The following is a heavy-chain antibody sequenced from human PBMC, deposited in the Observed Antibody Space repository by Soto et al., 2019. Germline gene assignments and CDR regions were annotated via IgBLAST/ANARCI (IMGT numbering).Heavy chain of an antibody. Sequence: QITLKESGPTLVKPIQTLTLTCTYSGFSLRTTGVGVGWIRQPPGKALEWLGIIYWDDDKRYSPSLKSRLTLTSDISKSQVVLTMTNMGPVDTATYFCAHTWGLPFDYWGPGNLVIVSS. V-gene: IGHV2-5*02. J-gene: IGHJ4*02. D-gene: IGHD3-16*01. CDR1: GFSLRTTGVG. CDR3: AHTWGLPFDY. CDR2: IYWDDDK.